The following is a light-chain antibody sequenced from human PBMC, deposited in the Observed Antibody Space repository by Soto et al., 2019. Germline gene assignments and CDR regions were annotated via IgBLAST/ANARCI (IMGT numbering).Light chain of an antibody. CDR1: QSNSSY. J-gene: IGKJ4*01. V-gene: IGKV1-39*01. CDR3: QQSYSLTLT. CDR2: AAS. Sequence: DIQMTQSPSSLSASVGDRVTITCRASQSNSSYLNWYQQKPGKAPKLLIYAASSSQSGVPSRFSGSGSGTDFTLTISSLQPEDFATYYCQQSYSLTLTFGGGTKVEIK.